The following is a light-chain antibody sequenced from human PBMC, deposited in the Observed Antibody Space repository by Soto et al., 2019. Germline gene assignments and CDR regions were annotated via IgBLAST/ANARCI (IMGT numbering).Light chain of an antibody. CDR3: QHPPT. J-gene: IGKJ1*01. CDR2: KAS. CDR1: QSISSW. Sequence: DIQMTQSPSTLSASVGDRVTITCRASQSISSWLAWYQQKPGKAPKLLIYKASSLESGVPSRFSGSGSGTEFTLTISSLQPDDFATYYCQHPPTFGQGTKVEIK. V-gene: IGKV1-5*03.